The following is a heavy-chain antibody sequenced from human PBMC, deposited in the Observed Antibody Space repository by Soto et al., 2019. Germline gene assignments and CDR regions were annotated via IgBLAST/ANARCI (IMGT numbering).Heavy chain of an antibody. J-gene: IGHJ5*02. Sequence: QVQLQQWGAGLLKPSETLSLTCAVYGGSFSGYYWSWIRQPPGKGLEWIGEINHSGSTNYNPSLKSRVTISVDTSKNQFSLKLSSVTAADTAVYYCATNISPNWFDPWGQGTLVTVSS. CDR2: INHSGST. CDR1: GGSFSGYY. V-gene: IGHV4-34*01. D-gene: IGHD2-21*01. CDR3: ATNISPNWFDP.